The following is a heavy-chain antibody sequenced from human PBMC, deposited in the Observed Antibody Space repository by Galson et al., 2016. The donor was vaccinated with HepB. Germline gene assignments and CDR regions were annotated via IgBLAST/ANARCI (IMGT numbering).Heavy chain of an antibody. J-gene: IGHJ4*02. V-gene: IGHV3-33*01. D-gene: IGHD6-25*01. Sequence: SLRLSCAASGFTFSGYGMHWVRQAPGKGLEWVALIWNDGSYKNYADSVKGRFTISRDNSRNTLFLQMNRLRAEDTGLYYCAREDPRIAAAILDSWGQGTLVTVSS. CDR3: AREDPRIAAAILDS. CDR2: IWNDGSYK. CDR1: GFTFSGYG.